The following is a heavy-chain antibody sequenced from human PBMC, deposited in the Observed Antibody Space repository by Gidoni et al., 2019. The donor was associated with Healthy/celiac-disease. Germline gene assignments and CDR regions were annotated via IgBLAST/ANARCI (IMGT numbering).Heavy chain of an antibody. CDR3: VRGKEAAAPLEYFQH. J-gene: IGHJ1*01. CDR2: INPNSGGT. D-gene: IGHD6-25*01. CDR1: GYTFTDYY. V-gene: IGHV1-2*06. Sequence: QVQLVQSGAEVKKPGASVKVSCKASGYTFTDYYMHWVRQAPGQGLEWMGRINPNSGGTNYAQKFQGRVTMTRDTSISTAYMELSRLKSDDTAVYYCVRGKEAAAPLEYFQHWGQGTLVTVSS.